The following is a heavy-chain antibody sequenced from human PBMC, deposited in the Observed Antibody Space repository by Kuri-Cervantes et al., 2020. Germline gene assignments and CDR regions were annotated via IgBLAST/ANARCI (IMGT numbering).Heavy chain of an antibody. CDR3: ASSYSSSWYSSIRSYYYYYYGMDV. Sequence: ASVKVSCKASGYTFTSYDINWVRQATGRGLEWMGWMNPNSGNTGYAQKFQGRVTMTRNTSISTAYMELSSLRSEDTAVYYCASSYSSSWYSSIRSYYYYYYGMDVWGQGTTVTVSS. V-gene: IGHV1-8*01. CDR1: GYTFTSYD. J-gene: IGHJ6*02. D-gene: IGHD6-13*01. CDR2: MNPNSGNT.